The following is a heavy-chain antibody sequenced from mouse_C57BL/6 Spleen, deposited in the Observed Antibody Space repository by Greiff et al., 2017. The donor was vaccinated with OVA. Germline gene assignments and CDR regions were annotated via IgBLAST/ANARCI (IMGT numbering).Heavy chain of an antibody. D-gene: IGHD1-1*01. CDR2: INPSTGGT. V-gene: IGHV1-43*01. CDR3: ARSGDYYGSSYWFAY. J-gene: IGHJ3*01. CDR1: GYSFTGYY. Sequence: VQLQQSGPELVKPGASVKISCKASGYSFTGYYMHWVKQSSEKSLEWIGEINPSTGGTSYNQKFKGKATLTVDKSSSTAYMQLKSLTSEDSAVYYCARSGDYYGSSYWFAYWGQGTLVTVSA.